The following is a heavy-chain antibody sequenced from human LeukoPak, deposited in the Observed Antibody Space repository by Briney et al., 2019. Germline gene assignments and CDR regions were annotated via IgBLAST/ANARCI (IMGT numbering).Heavy chain of an antibody. CDR2: IKYDGSTS. V-gene: IGHV3-23*01. Sequence: GGSLRLSCAASGFTFSSYAMSWVRQAPGKGLVWVSRIKYDGSTSNYADSVKGRFTISRDNSKNTLYLQMNSLRAEDTAVYYCARWGHPYDFWSGYYRAFDIWGQGTMVTVSS. CDR3: ARWGHPYDFWSGYYRAFDI. J-gene: IGHJ3*02. CDR1: GFTFSSYA. D-gene: IGHD3-3*01.